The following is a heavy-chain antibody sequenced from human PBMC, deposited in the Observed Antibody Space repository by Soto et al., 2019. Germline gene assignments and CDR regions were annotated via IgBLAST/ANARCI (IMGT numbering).Heavy chain of an antibody. V-gene: IGHV3-30-3*01. J-gene: IGHJ4*02. CDR2: ISYDGSNK. CDR3: ARSFTYYYDSSGYYQYYFDY. Sequence: GGSLRLSCAASGFTFSSYAMHWVRQAPGKGLEWVAVISYDGSNKYYADSVKGRFTISRDNSKNTLYLQMNSLRAEDTAVYYCARSFTYYYDSSGYYQYYFDYWGQGTLVTVSS. CDR1: GFTFSSYA. D-gene: IGHD3-22*01.